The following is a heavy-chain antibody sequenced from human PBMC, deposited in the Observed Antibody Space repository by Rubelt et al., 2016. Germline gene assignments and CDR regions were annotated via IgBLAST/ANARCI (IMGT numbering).Heavy chain of an antibody. CDR1: GFTFSSYA. J-gene: IGHJ6*02. CDR3: TTDVYCYSSGCWTDV. CDR2: TYSGGST. D-gene: IGHD2-2*01. Sequence: LVQPGGSLRLSCAASGFTFSSYAMSWVRQAPGKGLEWVSVTYSGGSTYSADSVKGRFTISRDNSKNTLFLQMNSLRTEDTAVYFCTTDVYCYSSGCWTDVWGQGTTVTVSS. V-gene: IGHV3-23*03.